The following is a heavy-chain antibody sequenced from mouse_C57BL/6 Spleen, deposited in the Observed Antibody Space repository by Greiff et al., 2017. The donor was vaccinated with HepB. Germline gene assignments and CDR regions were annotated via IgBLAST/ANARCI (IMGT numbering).Heavy chain of an antibody. D-gene: IGHD3-2*02. CDR3: ARHRQLRLRGYFDY. Sequence: EVQLVESGGGLVQPGESLKLSCESNEYEFPSHDMYWVRQTPEKRLELVAAINSDGGSTYYPDTMEIRCIISRDNTKKTRYLQMSSLRSEDTALYYCARHRQLRLRGYFDYWGQGTTLTVSS. V-gene: IGHV5-2*01. J-gene: IGHJ2*01. CDR2: INSDGGST. CDR1: EYEFPSHD.